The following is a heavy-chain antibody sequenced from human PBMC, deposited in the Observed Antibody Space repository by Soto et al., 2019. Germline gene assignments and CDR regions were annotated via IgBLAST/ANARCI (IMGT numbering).Heavy chain of an antibody. CDR2: IYYSGST. Sequence: SETLSLTCTVSGGSISSSSYYWGWIRQPPGKGLEWIGSIYYSGSTYYNPSLKSRVTISVDTSKNQFSLKLSSVTAADTAVYYCATIDRFKYTGLDYWGQGTLVTVSS. V-gene: IGHV4-39*01. CDR1: GGSISSSSYY. D-gene: IGHD5-18*01. J-gene: IGHJ4*02. CDR3: ATIDRFKYTGLDY.